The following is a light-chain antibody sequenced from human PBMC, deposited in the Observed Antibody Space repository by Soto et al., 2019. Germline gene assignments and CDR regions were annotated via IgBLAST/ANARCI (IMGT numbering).Light chain of an antibody. V-gene: IGKV3-15*01. J-gene: IGKJ1*01. CDR1: QSVSSSY. CDR3: QQYNNWT. CDR2: GAS. Sequence: IVLTQSPGTLSLSPGERATLSCRASQSVSSSYLAWYQQKPGQAPRLLIYGASSRATGIPARFSGSGSGTEFTLTISSLQSEDFAVYYCQQYNNWTFGQGTKVDIK.